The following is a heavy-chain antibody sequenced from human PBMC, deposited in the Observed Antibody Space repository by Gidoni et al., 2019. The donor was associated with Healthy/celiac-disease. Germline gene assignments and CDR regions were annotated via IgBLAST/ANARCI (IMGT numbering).Heavy chain of an antibody. J-gene: IGHJ5*02. V-gene: IGHV4-31*03. CDR1: GGSISSGGSY. CDR3: ARDRGYCSSTSCYFTGWFDP. CDR2: IYYSGST. Sequence: QVQLQESGPGLGKPSQTLSLTCNVSGGSISSGGSYWSWIRQHPGKGLEWVVYIYYSGSTYYNPSLKSRVTISVDTSKNQFSLTLSSVTAADTAVYYCARDRGYCSSTSCYFTGWFDPWGQGTLVTVSS. D-gene: IGHD2-2*03.